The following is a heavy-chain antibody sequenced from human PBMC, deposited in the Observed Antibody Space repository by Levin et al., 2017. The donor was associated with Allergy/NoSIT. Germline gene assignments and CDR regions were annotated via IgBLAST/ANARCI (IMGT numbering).Heavy chain of an antibody. D-gene: IGHD4/OR15-4a*01. Sequence: SETLSLTCTVSGGSISSYYWSWIRQPAGKGLEWIGRIYTSGSTNYNPSLKSRVTMSVDTSKNQFSLKLSSVTAADTAVYYCARDSHSANRPTSYYYYGMDVWGQGTTVTVSS. CDR1: GGSISSYY. CDR2: IYTSGST. J-gene: IGHJ6*02. V-gene: IGHV4-4*07. CDR3: ARDSHSANRPTSYYYYGMDV.